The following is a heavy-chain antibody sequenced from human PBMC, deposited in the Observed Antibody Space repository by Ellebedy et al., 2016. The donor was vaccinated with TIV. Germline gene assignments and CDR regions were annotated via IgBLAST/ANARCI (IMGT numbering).Heavy chain of an antibody. J-gene: IGHJ4*03. Sequence: GESLKISXVASGFGFSSYGMHWVRQAPGKGLEWLAVISYDASKQYYSDSVKGRFTISRDNAKNVSYLQMHTLRVEDTAVYYCGKDGFGRSYLESWGQGTLVTVSS. CDR3: GKDGFGRSYLES. D-gene: IGHD2-15*01. CDR2: ISYDASKQ. V-gene: IGHV3-30*18. CDR1: GFGFSSYG.